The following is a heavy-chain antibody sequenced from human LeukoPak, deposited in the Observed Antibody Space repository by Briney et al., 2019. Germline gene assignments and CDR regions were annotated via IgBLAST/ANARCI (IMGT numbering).Heavy chain of an antibody. CDR2: ISAGGSST. Sequence: GGSLRLSCAASGFTFTSYGMNWVRQAPGKGLEWVSGISAGGSSTYHADSVKGRFTISRDNSKNTLHLQMNSLRAEDTAVYYCAKGPYSGSPLVNFDYWGQGTLVTVSS. D-gene: IGHD1-26*01. J-gene: IGHJ4*02. CDR1: GFTFTSYG. V-gene: IGHV3-23*01. CDR3: AKGPYSGSPLVNFDY.